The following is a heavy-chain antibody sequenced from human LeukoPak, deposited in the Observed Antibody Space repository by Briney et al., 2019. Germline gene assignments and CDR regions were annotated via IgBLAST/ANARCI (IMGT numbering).Heavy chain of an antibody. Sequence: ASVKVSCKASGYTCTAYYIHWLRQAPGQGLEWMGWVNPNTGATMYAQKFQGRVTMTRDTSISTAYIDVSRLLSDDTAVYYCARADELGDHHIDSWGQGTLVTVSS. D-gene: IGHD2-21*02. CDR3: ARADELGDHHIDS. CDR2: VNPNTGAT. J-gene: IGHJ4*02. CDR1: GYTCTAYY. V-gene: IGHV1-2*02.